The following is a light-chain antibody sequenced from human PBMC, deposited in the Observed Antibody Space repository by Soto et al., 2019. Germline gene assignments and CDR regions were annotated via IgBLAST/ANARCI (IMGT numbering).Light chain of an antibody. J-gene: IGKJ1*01. CDR1: QSVSGW. CDR3: QQYNSYSLT. Sequence: DIQMTQSPSTLSASVGDSVTITCRASQSVSGWLAWYQQKPGKAPKLLIYDASSLESGVPSRFSGSGSGTEYSLTISSLQPDDFATYHCQQYNSYSLTFGQGTKVDIK. CDR2: DAS. V-gene: IGKV1-5*01.